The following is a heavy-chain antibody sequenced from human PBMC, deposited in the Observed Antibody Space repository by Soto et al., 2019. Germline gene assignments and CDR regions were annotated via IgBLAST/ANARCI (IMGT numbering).Heavy chain of an antibody. Sequence: EVQLLESGGGIVQPGGSLRVSCVASGFTFRNFVMSWVRQAPGKGLEWVSAIRGTGGETFYADSVKGRFTISRDNSKNKLYLQMNRLRDEDTALYFCAQDRGWGVVSPSHDYWGQGTLVTVSS. J-gene: IGHJ4*02. V-gene: IGHV3-23*01. CDR1: GFTFRNFV. D-gene: IGHD2-21*01. CDR3: AQDRGWGVVSPSHDY. CDR2: IRGTGGET.